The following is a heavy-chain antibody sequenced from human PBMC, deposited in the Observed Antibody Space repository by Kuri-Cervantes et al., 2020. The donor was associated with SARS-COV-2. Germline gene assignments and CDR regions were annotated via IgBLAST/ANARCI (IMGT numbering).Heavy chain of an antibody. Sequence: SETLSLTCAVSGYSISSGYYWGWIRQPPGKGLEWIGEINHSGGSDYNPSLKSRVTISVDTSKNQFSLKLSSVTAADTAVYYCARTSYYDFWSGYYPLGVWGKGTTGTASS. CDR3: ARTSYYDFWSGYYPLGV. V-gene: IGHV4-38-2*01. CDR1: GYSISSGYY. CDR2: INHSGGS. J-gene: IGHJ6*04. D-gene: IGHD3-3*01.